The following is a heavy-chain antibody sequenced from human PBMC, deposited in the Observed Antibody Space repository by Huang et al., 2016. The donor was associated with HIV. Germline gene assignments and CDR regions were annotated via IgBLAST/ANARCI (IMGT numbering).Heavy chain of an antibody. CDR2: IIPILVTA. V-gene: IGHV1-69*01. CDR1: GGTFSSYA. D-gene: IGHD6-19*01. Sequence: QVQLVQSGAEVKKPGSSVKVSCKAYGGTFSSYAISWVRQAPGQGLEGMGGIIPILVTANYAQKVQCRGTSTADEATSTAYRELSSLRSEDTAVYYCARGGLGLDNFDYWGQGTLVTVSS. J-gene: IGHJ4*02. CDR3: ARGGLGLDNFDY.